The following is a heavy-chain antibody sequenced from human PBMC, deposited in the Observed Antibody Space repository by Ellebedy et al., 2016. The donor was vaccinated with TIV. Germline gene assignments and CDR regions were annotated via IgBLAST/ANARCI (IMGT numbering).Heavy chain of an antibody. V-gene: IGHV3-23*01. CDR2: IVGSGA. CDR3: AKDRTPGDGYWVFDN. CDR1: GLTFSSHA. J-gene: IGHJ4*02. D-gene: IGHD5-18*01. Sequence: PGGSLRLSCAASGLTFSSHAMSWVRQAPGQGLEWVSGIVGSGAQKYADSVKGRFTISRDNSKRTVDLQMNSLRAEATAVYFCAKDRTPGDGYWVFDNWGQGTLVSVSS.